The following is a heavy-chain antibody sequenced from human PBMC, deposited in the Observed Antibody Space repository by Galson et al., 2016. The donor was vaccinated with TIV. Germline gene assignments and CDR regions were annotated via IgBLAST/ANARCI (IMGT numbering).Heavy chain of an antibody. CDR1: GFSFSSFA. CDR2: ISGSGGHT. CDR3: AKGKGSSCYSGADY. Sequence: SLRLSYAASGFSFSSFAMSWVRQAPGKGLEWVASISGSGGHTHYGDSVQGRFTISRDTSKNTLYLQMSSLRAEDTALYYCAKGKGSSCYSGADYWGQGTLVTVSS. V-gene: IGHV3-23*01. J-gene: IGHJ4*02. D-gene: IGHD2-2*02.